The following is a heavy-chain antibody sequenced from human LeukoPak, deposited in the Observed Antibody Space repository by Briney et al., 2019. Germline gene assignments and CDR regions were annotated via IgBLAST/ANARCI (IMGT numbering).Heavy chain of an antibody. V-gene: IGHV3-74*01. CDR3: SKERPEEYYASGSYFDY. CDR2: INHDGSDI. J-gene: IGHJ4*02. CDR1: GFTVSTYV. D-gene: IGHD3-10*01. Sequence: SGGSLRLACAVSGFTVSTYVMHWVRRAPGEGLVWVSRINHDGSDISYADSVKGRFTISRDNSKYTVYLEMNSLRVEDTAMYYCSKERPEEYYASGSYFDYWGQGTLVTVSS.